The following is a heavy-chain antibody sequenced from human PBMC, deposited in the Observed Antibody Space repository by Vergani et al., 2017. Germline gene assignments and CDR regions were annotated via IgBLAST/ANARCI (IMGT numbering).Heavy chain of an antibody. Sequence: EVQLLESGGGLVQPGGSLRHSCAASGFTFSSYAMSWVRQAPGKGLEWVSAISGSGVSTYYADSVKGRFTISRDNSKNTLYLQMNSLRAEDTAVYYCANEGARDGSGSYYKGDYWGQGTLVTVSS. CDR1: GFTFSSYA. D-gene: IGHD3-10*01. CDR2: ISGSGVST. V-gene: IGHV3-23*01. J-gene: IGHJ4*02. CDR3: ANEGARDGSGSYYKGDY.